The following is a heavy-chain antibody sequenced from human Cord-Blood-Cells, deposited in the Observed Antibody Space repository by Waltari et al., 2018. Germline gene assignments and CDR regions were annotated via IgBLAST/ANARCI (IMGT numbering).Heavy chain of an antibody. CDR1: GGSLSGYY. J-gene: IGHJ4*02. D-gene: IGHD3-22*01. V-gene: IGHV4-34*01. CDR3: ARVFAMSYDSSGYYFDY. Sequence: QVQLQQWGAGLLKPSETLSLTCAVYGGSLSGYYWSWIRQPPRKGLEWIGEINHSGSTNYNPSLKSRVTISVDTSKNQFSLKLSSVTAADTAVYYCARVFAMSYDSSGYYFDYWGQGTLVTVSS. CDR2: INHSGST.